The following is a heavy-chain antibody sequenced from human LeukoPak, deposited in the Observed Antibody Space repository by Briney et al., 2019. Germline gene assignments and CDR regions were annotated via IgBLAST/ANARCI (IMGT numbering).Heavy chain of an antibody. D-gene: IGHD5-12*01. J-gene: IGHJ4*02. CDR1: GFTFSIFS. Sequence: PGGSLRLSCSASGFTFSIFSINWVGQSAGKELAWVAWTSVSRSNTYYADSVKRRFNIARANAKNSLYLQMNSLRAEDTAVYYCARVTGSDSGCHFDYWGQGALVTVSS. CDR2: TSVSRSNT. V-gene: IGHV3-48*04. CDR3: ARVTGSDSGCHFDY.